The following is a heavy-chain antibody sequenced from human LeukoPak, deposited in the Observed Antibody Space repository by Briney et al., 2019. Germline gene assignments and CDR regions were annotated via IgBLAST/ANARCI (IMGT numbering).Heavy chain of an antibody. J-gene: IGHJ4*02. V-gene: IGHV4-34*01. CDR1: GGSFSGYY. CDR3: ASLSEGFFDY. CDR2: INHSGST. Sequence: SETLSLTCAVYGGSFSGYYWSWIRQPPGKGLEWIGEINHSGSTNYNPSLKSRVTISVDTSKNQFSLKLSSVTAADTAVYYCASLSEGFFDYWGQGTLATVSS. D-gene: IGHD5/OR15-5a*01.